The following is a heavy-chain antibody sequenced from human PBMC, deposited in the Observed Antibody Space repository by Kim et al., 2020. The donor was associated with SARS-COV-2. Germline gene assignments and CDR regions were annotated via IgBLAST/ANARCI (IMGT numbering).Heavy chain of an antibody. D-gene: IGHD5-12*01. J-gene: IGHJ6*02. CDR3: ARDGYDTEDYYYGMDV. Sequence: SLKRRVTISVDTSKNQFSLKLSSVTAADTAVYYCARDGYDTEDYYYGMDVWGQGTTVTVSS. V-gene: IGHV4-61*02.